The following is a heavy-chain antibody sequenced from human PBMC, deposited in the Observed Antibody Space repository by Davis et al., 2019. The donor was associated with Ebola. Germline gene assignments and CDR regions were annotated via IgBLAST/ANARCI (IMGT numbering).Heavy chain of an antibody. CDR2: IYYSGST. J-gene: IGHJ4*02. V-gene: IGHV4-59*01. CDR3: ARKGGSGELDY. CDR1: GGSISSYY. D-gene: IGHD1-26*01. Sequence: SETLSLTCTVSGGSISSYYWSWIRQPPGKGLEWIGNIYYSGSTEYSPSLESRVSMSVDTSKNQFSLRLTSVTAADTAVYYCARKGGSGELDYWGQGSLVIVSS.